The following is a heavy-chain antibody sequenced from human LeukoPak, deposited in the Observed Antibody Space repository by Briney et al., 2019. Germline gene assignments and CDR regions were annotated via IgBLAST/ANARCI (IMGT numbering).Heavy chain of an antibody. CDR1: GFTFSSYS. V-gene: IGHV3-48*01. CDR2: ISSSSSTI. Sequence: PGGSLRLSCAASGFTFSSYSMNWVRQAPGKGLEWVSYISSSSSTIYYADSVKGRFTISRDNAKNSLYLQMNSLRAEDTAVYYCTRVEPYSSGWYDYWGQGTLVTVSS. D-gene: IGHD6-19*01. CDR3: TRVEPYSSGWYDY. J-gene: IGHJ4*02.